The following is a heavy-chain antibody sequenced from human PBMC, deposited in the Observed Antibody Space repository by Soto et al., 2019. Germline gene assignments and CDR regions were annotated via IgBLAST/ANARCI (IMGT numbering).Heavy chain of an antibody. V-gene: IGHV1-69*02. CDR2: IIPILGIA. CDR1: GGTFSSYT. D-gene: IGHD3-22*01. CDR3: ARGYYDSSGYYWGDDY. Sequence: QVQLVQSGAEVKKPGSSVKVSCKASGGTFSSYTISWVRQAPGQGLEWMGRIIPILGIANYAQKFQGRVTITADKSTSTAYMELSSLRSEDTAVYYCARGYYDSSGYYWGDDYWGQGTLVTVSS. J-gene: IGHJ4*02.